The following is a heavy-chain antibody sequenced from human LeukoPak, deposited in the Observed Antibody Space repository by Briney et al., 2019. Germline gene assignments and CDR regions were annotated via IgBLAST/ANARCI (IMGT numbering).Heavy chain of an antibody. CDR1: GGSFSGYY. D-gene: IGHD3-10*01. J-gene: IGHJ4*02. V-gene: IGHV4-34*01. CDR3: ARGRYYGSGSYNY. CDR2: INHSGST. Sequence: PETLSLTCAVYGGSFSGYYWSWIRQPPGKGLEWIGEINHSGSTNYNPSLKSRVTISVDTSKNQFSLKLSSVTAADTAVYYCARGRYYGSGSYNYWGQGTLVTVSS.